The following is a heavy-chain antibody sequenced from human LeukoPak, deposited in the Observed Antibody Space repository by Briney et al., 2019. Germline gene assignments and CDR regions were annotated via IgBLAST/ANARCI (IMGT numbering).Heavy chain of an antibody. CDR1: GGTFSTYG. V-gene: IGHV1-69*04. Sequence: SVKVSCKASGGTFSTYGISWVRQAPGQGLEWMGRIIPIVGIANYAQSIQGRVTITADKATITAYMELRSLRSEDTAVYYCARDFRSYRFDPYYYGMDVWGQGTTVTVSS. CDR2: IIPIVGIA. D-gene: IGHD3-16*02. J-gene: IGHJ6*02. CDR3: ARDFRSYRFDPYYYGMDV.